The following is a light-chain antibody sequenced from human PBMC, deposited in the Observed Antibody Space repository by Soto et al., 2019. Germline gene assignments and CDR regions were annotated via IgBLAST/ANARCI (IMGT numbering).Light chain of an antibody. Sequence: VMTQSPAPLSVSPGERATLACTASQSASNKLAWYQHKPGQAPRVLIYDTSTRAAGIPARFSGSGSGTDFALTISSLQSEDFAVYYCQQYNTWRSITFGQGTRLEIK. J-gene: IGKJ5*01. V-gene: IGKV3-15*01. CDR1: QSASNK. CDR2: DTS. CDR3: QQYNTWRSIT.